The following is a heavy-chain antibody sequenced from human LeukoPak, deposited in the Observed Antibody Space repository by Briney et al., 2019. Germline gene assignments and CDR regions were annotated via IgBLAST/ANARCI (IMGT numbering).Heavy chain of an antibody. D-gene: IGHD3-16*01. Sequence: PGGSLRLSCAVSGLTFSRYAMSWVRQAPGKGLEWVSAISESGSGTYYADSVKGRFTISRDNSKNTLYLQMNSLRAEDTAVYYCANSGGFMIPQTYWGQGTLVTVSS. V-gene: IGHV3-23*01. CDR1: GLTFSRYA. CDR2: ISESGSGT. CDR3: ANSGGFMIPQTY. J-gene: IGHJ4*02.